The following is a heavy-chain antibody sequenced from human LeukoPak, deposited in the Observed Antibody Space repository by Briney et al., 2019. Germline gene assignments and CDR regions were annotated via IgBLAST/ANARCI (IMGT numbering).Heavy chain of an antibody. CDR1: GFTFTAYY. V-gene: IGHV1-2*02. Sequence: GASVKVSCKASGFTFTAYYMHWVRQAPGQGLEWMGWINPNSGGTNYAQKFQGRVTMTRDTSISTAYMELSRLRSDDTAVYYCAKVTPGDYARERFNWFDPWGQGTLVTVSS. D-gene: IGHD4-17*01. CDR2: INPNSGGT. J-gene: IGHJ5*02. CDR3: AKVTPGDYARERFNWFDP.